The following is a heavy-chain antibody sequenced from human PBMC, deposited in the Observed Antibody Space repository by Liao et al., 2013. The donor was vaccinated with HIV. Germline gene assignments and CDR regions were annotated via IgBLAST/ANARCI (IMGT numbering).Heavy chain of an antibody. V-gene: IGHV4-34*01. D-gene: IGHD2/OR15-2a*01. Sequence: QVQLQQWGAGLLKPSETLSLTCAVYGGSFSGYYWNWIRQPPGKGLEWIGDINHSGSSSYKPSLKSRVTISVDTYNNQFDLELTSVTAADTAIYYCARDDFTTMAPLSPSFFDYWGKGTPVTISS. J-gene: IGHJ4*02. CDR2: INHSGSS. CDR3: ARDDFTTMAPLSPSFFDY. CDR1: GGSFSGYY.